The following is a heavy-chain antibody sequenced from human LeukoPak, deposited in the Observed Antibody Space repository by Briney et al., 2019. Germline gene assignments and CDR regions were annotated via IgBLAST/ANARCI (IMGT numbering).Heavy chain of an antibody. D-gene: IGHD3-22*01. V-gene: IGHV3-23*01. J-gene: IGHJ4*02. CDR2: ISGSGGST. CDR1: GFTFSSYA. CDR3: AKEPTYYYDSSGYYDY. Sequence: GGSLRLSCAASGFTFSSYAMSWVRRAPGKGLEWVSAISGSGGSTYYADSVKGRFTISRDNSKNTLYLQMNSLRAEDTAVYYCAKEPTYYYDSSGYYDYWGQGTLVTVSS.